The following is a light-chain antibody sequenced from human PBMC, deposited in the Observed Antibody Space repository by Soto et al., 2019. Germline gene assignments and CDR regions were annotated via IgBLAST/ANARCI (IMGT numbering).Light chain of an antibody. CDR1: NSNIGSHF. Sequence: QYVLTQSPSASETPGQRVTLSCSGNNSNIGSHFVYWYQHLPGTAPKLLIFRDGQRPSGVPARFFGSKSGTSASLAITGLRSEDEADYYCAVWDQSLTGWVFGGGTKLTVL. J-gene: IGLJ3*02. V-gene: IGLV1-47*01. CDR2: RDG. CDR3: AVWDQSLTGWV.